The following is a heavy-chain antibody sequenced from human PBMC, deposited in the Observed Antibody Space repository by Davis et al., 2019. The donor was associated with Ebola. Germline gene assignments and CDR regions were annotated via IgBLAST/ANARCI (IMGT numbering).Heavy chain of an antibody. J-gene: IGHJ4*02. V-gene: IGHV3-21*01. D-gene: IGHD3-3*01. CDR1: GFTFSSYS. CDR3: ARGGKYYDFWSGYYRESDYFDY. CDR2: ISSSSSYI. Sequence: GESLKISCAASGFTFSSYSMNWVRQAPGKGLEWVSSISSSSSYIYYADSVKGRFTISRDNAKNSLYLQMNSLRAEDTAVYYCARGGKYYDFWSGYYRESDYFDYWGQGTLVTVSS.